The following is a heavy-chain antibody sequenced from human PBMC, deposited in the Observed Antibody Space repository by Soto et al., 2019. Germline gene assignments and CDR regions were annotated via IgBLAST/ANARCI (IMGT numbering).Heavy chain of an antibody. Sequence: QVQLVQSGAEVKKPGSSVKVSCKASGGTFSSYTISWVRQAPGQGLEWMGRIIPILGIANYAQKFQGRVRFHAAXSTSTGYMELSSLRSEDTAVYYCARVGHSGSYLPLWGQGTLVTVSS. CDR2: IIPILGIA. D-gene: IGHD1-26*01. CDR3: ARVGHSGSYLPL. CDR1: GGTFSSYT. V-gene: IGHV1-69*02. J-gene: IGHJ4*02.